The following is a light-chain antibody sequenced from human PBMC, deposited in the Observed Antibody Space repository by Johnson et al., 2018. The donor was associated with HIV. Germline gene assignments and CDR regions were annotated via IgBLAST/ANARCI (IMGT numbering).Light chain of an antibody. CDR2: KND. Sequence: QSVLTQPPSVSAAPGQKVTISCSRNYSNFGNNYVSWYQQLPGTAPKLLIYKNDKRPSGIPDRFSGSKSGTSATLGITGLQTGDEADYYCGTWDSGLGAVYVFGPGTKVTVL. V-gene: IGLV1-51*02. CDR3: GTWDSGLGAVYV. CDR1: YSNFGNNY. J-gene: IGLJ1*01.